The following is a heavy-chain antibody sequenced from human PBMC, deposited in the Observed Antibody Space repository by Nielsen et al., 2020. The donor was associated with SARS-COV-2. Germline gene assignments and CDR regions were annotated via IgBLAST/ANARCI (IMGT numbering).Heavy chain of an antibody. J-gene: IGHJ6*02. V-gene: IGHV3-9*01. D-gene: IGHD3-16*01. CDR3: AKDMGSGMDV. CDR1: GFTFDDYA. CDR2: ISWNSGSI. Sequence: LSLTCAASGFTFDDYAMHWVRQAPGKGPEWVSGISWNSGSIGYADSVKGRFTISRDNAKNSLYLQMNSLRAEDTALYYCAKDMGSGMDVWGQGTTVTVSS.